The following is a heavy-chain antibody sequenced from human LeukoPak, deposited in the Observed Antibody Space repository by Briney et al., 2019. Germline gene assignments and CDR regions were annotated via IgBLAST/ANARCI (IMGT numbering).Heavy chain of an antibody. J-gene: IGHJ4*02. V-gene: IGHV1-18*01. Sequence: ASVKVSCKASGYTFTSYGISWVRQAPGQGLEWMGWINAYNGNTNYAQKLQGRVTMTTDTSTSTAYMELRSLRSDDTAMYYCVAYSSGWYLNDYWGQGTLVTVSS. CDR3: VAYSSGWYLNDY. D-gene: IGHD6-19*01. CDR1: GYTFTSYG. CDR2: INAYNGNT.